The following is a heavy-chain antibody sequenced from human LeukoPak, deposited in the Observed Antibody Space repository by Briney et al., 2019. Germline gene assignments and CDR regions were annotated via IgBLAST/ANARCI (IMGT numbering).Heavy chain of an antibody. D-gene: IGHD2-21*02. CDR2: IGIGGDT. CDR1: GFTFSTYD. J-gene: IGHJ4*02. V-gene: IGHV3-13*01. CDR3: ARAFGGGGDPTTFDY. Sequence: GGSLRLSCAASGFTFSTYDMHWVRQPTGKGLEWVSGIGIGGDTYYPGSVKGRFTISRENGKNSSYLQLSSVRAEGTAIYYCARAFGGGGDPTTFDYWGQGTLVTVSS.